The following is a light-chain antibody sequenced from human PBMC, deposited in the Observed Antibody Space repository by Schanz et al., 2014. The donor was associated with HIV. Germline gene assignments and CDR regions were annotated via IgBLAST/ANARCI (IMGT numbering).Light chain of an antibody. J-gene: IGLJ2*01. CDR2: DVS. CDR3: SSFAGSDKFGI. V-gene: IGLV2-14*03. Sequence: QSVLTQPASVSGSPGQSITISCTGTSSDVGAYNYVSWYQQEPGKAPKLMIYDVSNRPSGVSNRFSGSKSGNTASLTISGLQPEDEADYYCSSFAGSDKFGIFGGGTKLTVL. CDR1: SSDVGAYNY.